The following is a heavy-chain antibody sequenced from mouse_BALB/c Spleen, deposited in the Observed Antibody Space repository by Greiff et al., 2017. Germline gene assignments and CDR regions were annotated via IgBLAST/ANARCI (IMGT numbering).Heavy chain of an antibody. Sequence: EVQLQQSGAELVKPGASVKLSCTASGFNIKDTYMHWVKQRPEQGLEWIGRIDPANGNTKYDPKFQGKATITADKSSSTAYMQLSSLTSEDSAVYYCARYDGYYAYWGQGTLVTVSA. CDR1: GFNIKDTY. CDR3: ARYDGYYAY. J-gene: IGHJ3*01. CDR2: IDPANGNT. V-gene: IGHV14-3*02. D-gene: IGHD2-3*01.